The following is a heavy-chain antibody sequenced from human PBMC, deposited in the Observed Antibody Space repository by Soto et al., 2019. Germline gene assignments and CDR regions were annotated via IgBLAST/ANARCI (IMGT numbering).Heavy chain of an antibody. Sequence: EVHLLGSGGDLVKPGGSLRLSCEVSGFTFNNFAMSWVRQSPGKGLEWVSTISSAGDLRHYAESVKGRFTIARDTSKCSLFLQMNSLRAEDTALYFCAKVRQRFLDILTGATNFDSWGQGTLVTVSS. D-gene: IGHD3-9*01. CDR1: GFTFNNFA. V-gene: IGHV3-23*01. CDR3: AKVRQRFLDILTGATNFDS. CDR2: ISSAGDLR. J-gene: IGHJ4*02.